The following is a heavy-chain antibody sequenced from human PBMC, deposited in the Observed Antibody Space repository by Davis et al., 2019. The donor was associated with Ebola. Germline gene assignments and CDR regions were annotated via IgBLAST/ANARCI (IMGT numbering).Heavy chain of an antibody. CDR2: IRSKTFGRTA. Sequence: GESLKISCATIDFNFGDSTISWVRQAPGKGLEWVAFIRSKTFGRTAEYAASVDGRFTVSRDDSNNIAYLQLSSLKSEDTAVYYCSSLYTDYWVFDLWGQGTVVTVSS. J-gene: IGHJ3*01. D-gene: IGHD4-11*01. CDR1: DFNFGDST. CDR3: SSLYTDYWVFDL. V-gene: IGHV3-49*04.